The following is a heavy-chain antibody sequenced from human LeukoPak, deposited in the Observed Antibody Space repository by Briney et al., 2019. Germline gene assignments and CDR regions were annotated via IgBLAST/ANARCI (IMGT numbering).Heavy chain of an antibody. CDR2: IYYSGST. CDR3: ARHAEMATISGNWFDP. Sequence: SETLSLTCTVSGGSISSYYWSWIRQPPGKGLEWIGYIYYSGSTNYNPSLKSRVTISVDTSKNQFSLKLSSATAADTAVYYCARHAEMATISGNWFDPWGQGTLVTVSS. CDR1: GGSISSYY. V-gene: IGHV4-59*08. J-gene: IGHJ5*02. D-gene: IGHD5-24*01.